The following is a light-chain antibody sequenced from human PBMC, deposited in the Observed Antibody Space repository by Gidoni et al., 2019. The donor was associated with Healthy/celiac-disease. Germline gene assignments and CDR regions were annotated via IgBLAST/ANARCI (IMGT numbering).Light chain of an antibody. V-gene: IGKV3-11*01. CDR2: DAS. CDR1: QSVSSY. J-gene: IGKJ5*01. Sequence: EIVLTPSPATLSLSPGERATLSCRASQSVSSYLAWYQQKPGQAPRLLIYDASNRATGIPARFSGSGSGTDFTLTISSLEPEDFAVYYCQQRSNWPLEITFGQGTRLEIK. CDR3: QQRSNWPLEIT.